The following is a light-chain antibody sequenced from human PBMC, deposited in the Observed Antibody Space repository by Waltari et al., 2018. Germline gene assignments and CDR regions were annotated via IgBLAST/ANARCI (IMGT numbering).Light chain of an antibody. J-gene: IGKJ1*01. CDR1: QNIGTY. CDR3: QQRSYWPRT. CDR2: DAS. V-gene: IGKV3-11*01. Sequence: ETVLTQSPATLSLSPGERVTLSCRASQNIGTYLTWFQQRPGQAPRLLIHDASNRATGIPARFSGSGSGTDFTLTISSLEPEDFAVYYCQQRSYWPRTFGQGTKVEIK.